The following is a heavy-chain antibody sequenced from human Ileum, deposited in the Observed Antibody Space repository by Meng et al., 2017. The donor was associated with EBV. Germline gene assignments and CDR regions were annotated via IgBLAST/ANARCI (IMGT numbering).Heavy chain of an antibody. CDR2: IHHTEST. Sequence: LQECGPGRVKPWGTLALHCAVLGGSISSRNWWSWVRQAPGKWLEWSGEIHHTESTNYSPSLKSRGTISVDKSKNQFSLKLSSVTAADTAVYYCARESYSDSSGYYSLDYWGQGSLVTVSS. J-gene: IGHJ4*02. V-gene: IGHV4-4*02. D-gene: IGHD3-22*01. CDR3: ARESYSDSSGYYSLDY. CDR1: GGSISSRNW.